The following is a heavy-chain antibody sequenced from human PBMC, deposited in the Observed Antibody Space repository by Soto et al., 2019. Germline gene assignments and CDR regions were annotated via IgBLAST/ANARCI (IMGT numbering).Heavy chain of an antibody. CDR3: ARSMPTEYYYYGMDV. J-gene: IGHJ6*02. CDR1: GFTFSSYS. CDR2: ISSSSSYI. D-gene: IGHD2-2*01. V-gene: IGHV3-21*01. Sequence: GGSLRLSCAASGFTFSSYSMNWVRQAPGKGLEWVSSISSSSSYIYYADSVKGRFTISRDNAKNTLYLQMNSLRAEDTAVYYCARSMPTEYYYYGMDVWGQGTTVTVSS.